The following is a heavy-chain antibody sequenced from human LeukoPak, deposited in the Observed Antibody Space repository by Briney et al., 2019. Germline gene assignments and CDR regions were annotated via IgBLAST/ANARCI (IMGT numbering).Heavy chain of an antibody. CDR2: ISYDGSNK. D-gene: IGHD3-22*01. CDR3: ARDSFYDSSGYYFNWFDP. V-gene: IGHV3-30*04. J-gene: IGHJ5*02. Sequence: GRSLRLSCAASGFTFSSYAMHWVRQAPGKGLEWVAAISYDGSNKYYADSVKGRFTISRDNSKNTLYLQMNSLRAEDTAVYYCARDSFYDSSGYYFNWFDPWGQGTLVTVSS. CDR1: GFTFSSYA.